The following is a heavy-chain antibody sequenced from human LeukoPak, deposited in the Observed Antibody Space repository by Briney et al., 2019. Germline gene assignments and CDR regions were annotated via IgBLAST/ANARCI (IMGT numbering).Heavy chain of an antibody. V-gene: IGHV3-23*01. D-gene: IGHD6-13*01. CDR1: GFTFSSYA. CDR2: ISGSGGNA. Sequence: GRSLRLSCAASGFTFSSYAMSWVRQAPGKGLEWVSAISGSGGNAYYADSVKGRFTISRDNSKNTLYLQMNSLRAEDTALYYCAKDHKEQQLVRSFDYWGQGTLVTDSS. CDR3: AKDHKEQQLVRSFDY. J-gene: IGHJ4*02.